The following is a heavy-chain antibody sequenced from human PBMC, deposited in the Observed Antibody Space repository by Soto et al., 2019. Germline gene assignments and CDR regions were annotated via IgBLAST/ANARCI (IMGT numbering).Heavy chain of an antibody. J-gene: IGHJ4*02. CDR2: TYYRSKWYN. Sequence: SQTLSLTCAISGDSVSSNSAAWNWIRQSPSRGLEWLGRTYYRSKWYNDYAVSVKSRITINPTTSKNQFSLQLNSVTPEDTAVYSSARGVFAFIAGAGTPYFDYWGQGTLVTVSS. CDR1: GDSVSSNSAA. D-gene: IGHD6-19*01. CDR3: ARGVFAFIAGAGTPYFDY. V-gene: IGHV6-1*01.